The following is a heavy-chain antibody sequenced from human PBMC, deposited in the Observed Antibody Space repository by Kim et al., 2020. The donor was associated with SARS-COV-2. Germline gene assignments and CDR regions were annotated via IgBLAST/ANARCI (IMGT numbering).Heavy chain of an antibody. CDR1: GFTFSSYA. D-gene: IGHD2-2*01. J-gene: IGHJ4*02. V-gene: IGHV3-30-3*01. CDR2: ISYDGSNK. CDR3: ARDSPAPDIVVVPAAPFDY. Sequence: GGSLRLSCAASGFTFSSYAMHWVRQAPGKGLEWVAVISYDGSNKYYADSVKGRFTISRDNSKNTLYLQMNSLRAEDTAVYYCARDSPAPDIVVVPAAPFDYWGQGTLVTVSS.